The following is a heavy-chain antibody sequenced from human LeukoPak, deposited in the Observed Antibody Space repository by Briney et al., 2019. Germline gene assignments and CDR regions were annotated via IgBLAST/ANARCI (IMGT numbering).Heavy chain of an antibody. CDR1: GGSFSGYY. CDR2: INHSGST. V-gene: IGHV4-34*01. D-gene: IGHD6-13*01. CDR3: ARRASIAAAGSGFEGFDP. Sequence: PSETLSLTCAVYGGSFSGYYWSWIRQPPGKGLEWIGEINHSGSTNYNPSLKSRVTISVDTSKDQFSLKLSSVTAADTAVYYCARRASIAAAGSGFEGFDPWGQGTLVTVSS. J-gene: IGHJ5*02.